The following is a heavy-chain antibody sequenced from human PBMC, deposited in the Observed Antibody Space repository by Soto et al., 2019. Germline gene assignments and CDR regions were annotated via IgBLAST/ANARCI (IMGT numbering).Heavy chain of an antibody. CDR3: ARDMHAGFTHYFDP. J-gene: IGHJ5*02. CDR2: IFHSGNT. D-gene: IGHD1-26*01. Sequence: ETLSLTCGVSGYSISSGYYWGWIRQPPGKELEWIGSIFHSGNTYYNPSLKSRVTLSVDTSKNQFSLKLSSMTAADTAVYYCARDMHAGFTHYFDPWGQGTLVTVSS. CDR1: GYSISSGYY. V-gene: IGHV4-38-2*02.